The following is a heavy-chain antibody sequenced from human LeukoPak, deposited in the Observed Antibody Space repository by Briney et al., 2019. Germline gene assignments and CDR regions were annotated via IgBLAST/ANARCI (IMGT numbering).Heavy chain of an antibody. J-gene: IGHJ5*02. CDR1: GFTFSNYW. V-gene: IGHV3-7*01. Sequence: SGGSLRLSCAASGFTFSNYWMSWVRQAPGKGLEWVANIKKDESKRYYVGSVKGRFTISRDNAKNSLHLQMNSLRAEDTAVYYCAREASLYCSGDNCYWAFDLWGQGTLVTVSS. D-gene: IGHD2-15*01. CDR3: AREASLYCSGDNCYWAFDL. CDR2: IKKDESKR.